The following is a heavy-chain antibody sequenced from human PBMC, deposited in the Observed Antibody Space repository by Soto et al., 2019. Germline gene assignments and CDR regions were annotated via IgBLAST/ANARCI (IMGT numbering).Heavy chain of an antibody. D-gene: IGHD6-13*01. J-gene: IGHJ5*02. V-gene: IGHV1-46*01. CDR2: INPSGGST. Sequence: ASVKVSCKASGYTFTSYYMHWVRQAPGQGLEWMGIINPSGGSTSYAQKFQGRVTMTRDTSTSTVYMELSSLRSEDTAVYYCARGHTETSGSSGNWFDPWGQGTRVTVSS. CDR3: ARGHTETSGSSGNWFDP. CDR1: GYTFTSYY.